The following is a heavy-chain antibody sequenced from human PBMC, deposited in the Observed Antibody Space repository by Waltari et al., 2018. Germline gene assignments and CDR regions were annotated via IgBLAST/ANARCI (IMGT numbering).Heavy chain of an antibody. CDR1: GFTFSSYA. D-gene: IGHD6-6*01. V-gene: IGHV3-23*03. CDR2: IDSGGST. CDR3: AKDLLSIADHMDV. J-gene: IGHJ6*03. Sequence: EVQLLESGGGLVQPGGSLRLSCAASGFTFSSYAMSWVRQAPGKWREWVSVIDSGGSTYYADSGKGRVTISRDNAKNSLYLQMNSLRAEDTALYYCAKDLLSIADHMDVWGKGTTVTVSS.